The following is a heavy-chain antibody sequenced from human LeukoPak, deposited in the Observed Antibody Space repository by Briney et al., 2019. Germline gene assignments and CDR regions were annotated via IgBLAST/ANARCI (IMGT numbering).Heavy chain of an antibody. CDR2: TDPSDSYT. CDR3: ARQDTADNWFDP. D-gene: IGHD5-18*01. J-gene: IGHJ5*02. Sequence: PGESLKISCKGSGYSFTSYWISWVRQMPGKGLEWMGRTDPSDSYTNYSPSFQGHVTISADKSISTAYLQWSSLKASDTAMYYCARQDTADNWFDPWGQGTLVTVSS. CDR1: GYSFTSYW. V-gene: IGHV5-10-1*01.